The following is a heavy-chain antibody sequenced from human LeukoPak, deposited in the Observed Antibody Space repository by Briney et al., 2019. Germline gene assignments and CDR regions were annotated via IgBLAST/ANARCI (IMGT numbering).Heavy chain of an antibody. CDR1: GGTFSSYA. CDR3: ARGIAAAGSFYIDY. Sequence: GASVKVSCKASGGTFSSYAISWVRQAPGQGPEWMGRIIPILGIANYAQKFQGRVTITADKSTSTAYMELSSLRSEDTAVYYCARGIAAAGSFYIDYWGQGTLVTVSS. V-gene: IGHV1-69*04. D-gene: IGHD6-13*01. J-gene: IGHJ4*02. CDR2: IIPILGIA.